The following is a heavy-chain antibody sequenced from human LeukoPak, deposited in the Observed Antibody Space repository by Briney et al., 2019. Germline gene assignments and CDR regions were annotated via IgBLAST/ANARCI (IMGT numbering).Heavy chain of an antibody. D-gene: IGHD3-9*01. CDR1: GFTFDDYA. J-gene: IGHJ4*02. V-gene: IGHV3-9*01. Sequence: LPGGSLRLSCAASGFTFDDYAMHWVRHAPGRGLEWVAGISRNSYNIAYGDSVKGRFTISRDNAKKSLSLQMNSLGTEDTAFYYCAKSRDDGTGYYYDYWGQGVLVTVAS. CDR3: AKSRDDGTGYYYDY. CDR2: ISRNSYNI.